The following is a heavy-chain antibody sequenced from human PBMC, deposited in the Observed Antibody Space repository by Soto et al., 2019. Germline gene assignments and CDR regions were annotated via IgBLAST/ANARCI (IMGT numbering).Heavy chain of an antibody. D-gene: IGHD3-3*01. CDR3: ARGLYFDFCSGQNPYYNPGLDIPAQPLTLSRHS. Sequence: RQTQGKGLEWIGYIYYSGSTNYNPSLKSRVTISVDTSKNQFSLKLSSVTAADTAVYYCARGLYFDFCSGQNPYYNPGLDIPAQPLTLSRHS. CDR2: IYYSGST. V-gene: IGHV4-59*01. J-gene: IGHJ5*01.